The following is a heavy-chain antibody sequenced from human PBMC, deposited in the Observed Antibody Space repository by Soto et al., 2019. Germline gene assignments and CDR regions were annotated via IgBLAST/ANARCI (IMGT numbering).Heavy chain of an antibody. CDR1: GFTFSNYG. V-gene: IGHV3-48*01. CDR3: ATSFITTVGTTA. J-gene: IGHJ4*02. Sequence: GGSLSLSCEASGFTFSNYGINWVRQAPGKGLEWVSHISSSSSTTYYAESVKGRFSISRDNAKNSLYLQMSSLRGEDTAVYYCATSFITTVGTTAWGQGTQVTVSS. D-gene: IGHD1-1*01. CDR2: ISSSSSTT.